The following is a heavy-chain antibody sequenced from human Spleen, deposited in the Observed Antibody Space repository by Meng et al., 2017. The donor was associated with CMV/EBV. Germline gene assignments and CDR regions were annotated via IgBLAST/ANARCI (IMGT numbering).Heavy chain of an antibody. Sequence: ASVKVSCKASGYTFTSYGITWVRQAPGQGLEWMGWISAYNGNTNYAQNLQGRVTMTTDTSTNSAYMELRSLRSDDTAVYYCAKGGYGSSWRYYFDYWGQGTLVTVSS. V-gene: IGHV1-18*04. CDR1: GYTFTSYG. J-gene: IGHJ4*02. CDR2: ISAYNGNT. CDR3: AKGGYGSSWRYYFDY. D-gene: IGHD6-13*01.